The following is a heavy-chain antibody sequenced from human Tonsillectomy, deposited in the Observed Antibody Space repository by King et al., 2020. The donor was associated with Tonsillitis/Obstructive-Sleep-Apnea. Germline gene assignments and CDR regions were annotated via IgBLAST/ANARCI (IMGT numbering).Heavy chain of an antibody. D-gene: IGHD3-22*01. V-gene: IGHV4-59*01. J-gene: IGHJ6*03. CDR1: GGSISSYY. Sequence: VQLQESGPGLVKPSETLSLTCTVSGGSISSYYWSWIRQPPGKGLEWIGYIYYSGSTNYNPSIKSRVTISVDTSKNQFSLKLSSVTAADTAVYYCARDQRGYSPPYYSYYYMDVWGKGTTVTVSS. CDR3: ARDQRGYSPPYYSYYYMDV. CDR2: IYYSGST.